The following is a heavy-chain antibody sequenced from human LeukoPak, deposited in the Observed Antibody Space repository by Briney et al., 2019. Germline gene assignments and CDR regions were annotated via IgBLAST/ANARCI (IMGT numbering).Heavy chain of an antibody. D-gene: IGHD2-2*03. J-gene: IGHJ4*02. Sequence: GGSLRLPCAAAGFTFSSFSMDWVRQAPGKGLEWVSSISSSSGYIYYADSVKGRFTISRDNAKNSLYLQMNSLRADDTAVYYCSREPGYLLTIWGQGTLVTVSS. CDR1: GFTFSSFS. CDR2: ISSSSGYI. V-gene: IGHV3-21*06. CDR3: SREPGYLLTI.